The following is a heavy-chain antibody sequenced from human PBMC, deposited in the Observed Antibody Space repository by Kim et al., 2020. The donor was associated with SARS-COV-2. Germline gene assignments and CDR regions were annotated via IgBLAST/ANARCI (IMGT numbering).Heavy chain of an antibody. J-gene: IGHJ3*02. CDR2: IRSKANNYAT. D-gene: IGHD6-19*01. CDR1: GFTFSGST. CDR3: TRVNPTAGGWYDAFDI. Sequence: GGSLRLSCAASGFTFSGSTMHWVRQASGKGLEWVGRIRSKANNYATAYAASVKNRFTISRDDSKSTAYLQMNSLKTEDTAVYYCTRVNPTAGGWYDAFDIWGQGTKVPVSS. V-gene: IGHV3-73*01.